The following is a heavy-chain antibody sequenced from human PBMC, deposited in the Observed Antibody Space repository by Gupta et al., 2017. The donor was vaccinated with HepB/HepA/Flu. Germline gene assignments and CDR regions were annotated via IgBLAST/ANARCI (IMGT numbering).Heavy chain of an antibody. Sequence: QVQLVASGGGVVQPGRSLRLSCAASGFTFSSYGMHWVRQAPGKGLEWVAVISYDGSNKYYADSVKGLLTISRDNSKNTLYLQMSSLRAENTAVYYCAKDSTNGVCLRCSYYDCMDVWGQGPTVTVS. J-gene: IGHJ6*02. V-gene: IGHV3-30*18. CDR1: GFTFSSYG. CDR2: ISYDGSNK. CDR3: AKDSTNGVCLRCSYYDCMDV. D-gene: IGHD2-8*01.